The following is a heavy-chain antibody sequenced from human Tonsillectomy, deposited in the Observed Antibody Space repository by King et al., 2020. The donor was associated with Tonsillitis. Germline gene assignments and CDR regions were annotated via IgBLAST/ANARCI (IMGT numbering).Heavy chain of an antibody. CDR1: GGSISSGGYY. V-gene: IGHV4-31*03. CDR2: IYYSGST. Sequence: VPLQESGPGLVKPSQTLSLTCTVSGGSISSGGYYWRWIRQHPGKGLEWIGYIYYSGSTYYNPSLKSRVTISVDTSKNQFSLKLSSVTAADTAVYYCAREGIAVAGTNYFDYWGQGTLVTVSS. D-gene: IGHD6-19*01. J-gene: IGHJ4*02. CDR3: AREGIAVAGTNYFDY.